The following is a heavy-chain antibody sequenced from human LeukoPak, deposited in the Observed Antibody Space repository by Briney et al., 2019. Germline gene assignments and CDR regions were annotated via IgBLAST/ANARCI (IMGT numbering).Heavy chain of an antibody. CDR2: INAGNGNT. CDR3: ATMTTVTHPYYYYYGMDV. D-gene: IGHD4-17*01. Sequence: ASVKVSCKASGYTFTSYAMHWVRQAPGQRLEWMGWINAGNGNTKYSQKFQGRVTMTEDTSTDTAYMELSSLRSEDTAVYYCATMTTVTHPYYYYYGMDVWGQGTTVTVSS. J-gene: IGHJ6*02. V-gene: IGHV1-3*01. CDR1: GYTFTSYA.